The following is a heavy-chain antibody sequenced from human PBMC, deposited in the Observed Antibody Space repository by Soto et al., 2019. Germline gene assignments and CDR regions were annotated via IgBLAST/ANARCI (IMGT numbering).Heavy chain of an antibody. CDR2: IKQDGSEK. V-gene: IGHV3-7*02. D-gene: IGHD6-19*01. CDR3: ARPIYSSGWYEYESYYGMDV. CDR1: GFTFSSYW. J-gene: IGHJ6*02. Sequence: QTGGSLRLSCAASGFTFSSYWMSWVRQAPGKGLEWVANIKQDGSEKYYVDSVKGRFTISRDNAKNSLYLQMNSLRAEDTAVYYCARPIYSSGWYEYESYYGMDVWGQGTTVTVSS.